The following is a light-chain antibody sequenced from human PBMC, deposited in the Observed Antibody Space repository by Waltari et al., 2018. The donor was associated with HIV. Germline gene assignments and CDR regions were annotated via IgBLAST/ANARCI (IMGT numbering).Light chain of an antibody. CDR3: QQYGSSPLT. CDR1: QSLSSSY. V-gene: IGKV3-20*01. J-gene: IGKJ4*01. Sequence: EMVLTQSPGTLSLSPGERATLSCRASQSLSSSYLAWYQQNPGQAPRLLIYGASSRATGIPDRFSGSGSGTDFTLTISRLEPEDFAVYYCQQYGSSPLTFGGGTKVEIK. CDR2: GAS.